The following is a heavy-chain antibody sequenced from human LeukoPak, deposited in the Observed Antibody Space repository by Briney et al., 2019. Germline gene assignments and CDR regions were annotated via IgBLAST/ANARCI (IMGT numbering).Heavy chain of an antibody. V-gene: IGHV3-48*01. Sequence: GGSLRLSCAASGFTLSTYTMNWVRQAPGRGLEWVSYISGSGSTIYYVDSVKGRFTISRDNAKNSLYLQMNSLRAEDTAVYYCARDLSSGWYDFWGQGTLVTVSS. J-gene: IGHJ5*01. D-gene: IGHD6-19*01. CDR1: GFTLSTYT. CDR3: ARDLSSGWYDF. CDR2: ISGSGSTI.